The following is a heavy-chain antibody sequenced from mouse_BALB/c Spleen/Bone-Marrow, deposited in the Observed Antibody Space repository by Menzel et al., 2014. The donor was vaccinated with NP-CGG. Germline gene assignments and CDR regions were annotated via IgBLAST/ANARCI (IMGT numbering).Heavy chain of an antibody. CDR2: INPSSGYT. V-gene: IGHV1-4*01. J-gene: IGHJ4*01. D-gene: IGHD2-1*01. CDR3: ARVYGNYDAMDY. Sequence: QVQLQQPGAELARPGASVKMSCRASGYTLTTYTMHWVKQRPGQGLEWIGYINPSSGYTYYNQKFKDKATLTADKSSSAAYLQLSSLTSEDSAVYYCARVYGNYDAMDYWGQGTSVTVSS. CDR1: GYTLTTYT.